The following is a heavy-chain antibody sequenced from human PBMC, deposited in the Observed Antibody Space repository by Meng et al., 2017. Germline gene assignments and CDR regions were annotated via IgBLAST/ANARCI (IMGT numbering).Heavy chain of an antibody. J-gene: IGHJ4*02. V-gene: IGHV4-59*01. D-gene: IGHD6-19*01. Sequence: SETLSPTCPVSGGSISSYYWSWIRQLPGKGLEWIGYIYYSGSTNYNPSLKSRVTISVDTSKNQLSLKLSSVTAADTAVYYCAGALGYSSGWYGLDYWGQGTLVTVSS. CDR1: GGSISSYY. CDR3: AGALGYSSGWYGLDY. CDR2: IYYSGST.